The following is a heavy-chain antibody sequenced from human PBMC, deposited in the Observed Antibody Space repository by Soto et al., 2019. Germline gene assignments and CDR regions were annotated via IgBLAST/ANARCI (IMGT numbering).Heavy chain of an antibody. CDR1: GFTFSDYY. V-gene: IGHV3-11*01. J-gene: IGHJ3*02. CDR2: ISSSGSTI. CDR3: ARESRLVVAGTPRSLGAFDI. Sequence: GGSLRLSCAASGFTFSDYYMSWIRQAPGKGLEWVSYISSSGSTIYYADSVKGRFTISRDNAKNSLYLQMNSLRAEDTAVYYCARESRLVVAGTPRSLGAFDIWGQGTMVTVSS. D-gene: IGHD2-15*01.